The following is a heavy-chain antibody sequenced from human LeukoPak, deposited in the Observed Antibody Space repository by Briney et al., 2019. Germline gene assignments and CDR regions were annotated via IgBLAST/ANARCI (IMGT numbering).Heavy chain of an antibody. CDR2: INHSGST. CDR3: ARGLVGARRFDY. CDR1: GYSISSGYY. V-gene: IGHV4-38-2*02. D-gene: IGHD1-26*01. J-gene: IGHJ4*02. Sequence: SETLSLTCTVSGYSISSGYYWGWIRQPPGKGLEWIGEINHSGSTNYNPSLKSRVTISVDTSKNQFSLKLSSVTAADTAVYYCARGLVGARRFDYWGQGTLVTVSS.